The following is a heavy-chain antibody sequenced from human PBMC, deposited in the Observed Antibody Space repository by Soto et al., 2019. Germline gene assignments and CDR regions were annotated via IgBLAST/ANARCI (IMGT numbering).Heavy chain of an antibody. V-gene: IGHV4-30-2*01. D-gene: IGHD2-2*01. CDR3: ARVPDR. CDR2: IYHSGST. J-gene: IGHJ5*02. CDR1: GGSISSGGYS. Sequence: SETLSLTCAVSGGSISSGGYSWSWIRQPPGKGLEWIGNIYHSGSTYYNPSLKSRVTISVDRSKNQFSLKLSSVTAADTAVYYCARVPDRWGQGTLVTVSS.